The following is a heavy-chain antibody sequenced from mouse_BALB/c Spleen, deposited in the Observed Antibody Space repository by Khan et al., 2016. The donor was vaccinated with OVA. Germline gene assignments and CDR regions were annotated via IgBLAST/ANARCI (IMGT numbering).Heavy chain of an antibody. CDR3: ARKRGVHYNMDF. CDR1: GFSLTNYG. CDR2: IWSVGNT. V-gene: IGHV2-2*01. J-gene: IGHJ4*01. Sequence: QVQLKESGPGLVQPSQSLSITCTVSGFSLTNYGVHWIRQSPGRGLEWLGLIWSVGNTDYHAAFISRLTISKDNTKSQVFFKMNSLQVDDTAIYYCARKRGVHYNMDFWGQGISVTVSS.